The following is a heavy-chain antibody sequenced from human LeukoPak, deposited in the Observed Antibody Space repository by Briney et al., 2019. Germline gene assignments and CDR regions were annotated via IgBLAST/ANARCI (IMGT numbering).Heavy chain of an antibody. V-gene: IGHV4-59*12. J-gene: IGHJ6*03. CDR3: ARGVRYSYGRYYYYYYYMDV. CDR1: GGSISSYY. D-gene: IGHD5-18*01. Sequence: SETLSLTCTVSGGSISSYYWSWIRQPPGKGLEWIGYIYYSGSTNYNPSLKSRVTISVDTSKNQFSLKLSSVTAADTAVYYCARGVRYSYGRYYYYYYYMDVWGKGTTVTVSS. CDR2: IYYSGST.